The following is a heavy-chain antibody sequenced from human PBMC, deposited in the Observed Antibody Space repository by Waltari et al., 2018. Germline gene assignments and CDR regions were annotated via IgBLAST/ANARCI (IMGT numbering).Heavy chain of an antibody. CDR1: GGSISSSSYH. V-gene: IGHV4-39*07. D-gene: IGHD3-22*01. CDR2: IYYSGST. Sequence: QLQLQESGPRLVKPSETLSLTCSVSGGSISSSSYHWGWIRQSPGKGLEWIGSIYYSGSTYYNPSLKSRVTISVDTFKTQISLRLTSVTAADTAVYYCARTRTTSSYLQYYYYMDVWGRGTTVTISS. J-gene: IGHJ6*03. CDR3: ARTRTTSSYLQYYYYMDV.